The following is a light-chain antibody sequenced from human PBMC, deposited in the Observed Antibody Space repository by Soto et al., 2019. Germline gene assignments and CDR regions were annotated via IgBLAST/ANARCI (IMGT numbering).Light chain of an antibody. CDR1: SSNIGAGYD. V-gene: IGLV1-40*01. Sequence: QAVVTQPPSVSGAPGQRVTISCTGNSSNIGAGYDVHWYHQLPGTAPKLLIYGNNNRPSGVPDRFSGSKSGTSASLAITGLQAEDEADYYCQSYDSSLGGSVFGGGTKVTVL. CDR3: QSYDSSLGGSV. J-gene: IGLJ2*01. CDR2: GNN.